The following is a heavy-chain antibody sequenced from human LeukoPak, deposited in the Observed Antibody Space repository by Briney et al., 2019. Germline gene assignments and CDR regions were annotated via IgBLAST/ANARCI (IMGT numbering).Heavy chain of an antibody. V-gene: IGHV3-53*05. CDR3: AKDGSGSYGY. J-gene: IGHJ4*02. D-gene: IGHD1-26*01. CDR2: IKSDGSNT. CDR1: GFTVSSNY. Sequence: PGGSLRLSCAASGFTVSSNYMSWVRQAPGKGLVWVSRIKSDGSNTNYADSVKGRFTISRDNSKNTLYLQMNSLRAEDTAVYYCAKDGSGSYGYWGQGTLVTVSS.